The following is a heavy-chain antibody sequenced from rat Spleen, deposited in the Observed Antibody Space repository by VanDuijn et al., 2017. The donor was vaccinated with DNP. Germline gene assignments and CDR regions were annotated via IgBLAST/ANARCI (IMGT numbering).Heavy chain of an antibody. CDR3: ARWSDYFDY. CDR2: ISYSGGT. CDR1: AYSITTNY. V-gene: IGHV3-1*01. Sequence: LVKPSQSLSLTCSVTAYSITTNYWGWIRKFPGNKMEWVGHISYSGGTSYNPSLKSRISITRDTSKNQFFLHLNSVTTEDTATYYCARWSDYFDYWGQGVMVTVSS. J-gene: IGHJ2*01.